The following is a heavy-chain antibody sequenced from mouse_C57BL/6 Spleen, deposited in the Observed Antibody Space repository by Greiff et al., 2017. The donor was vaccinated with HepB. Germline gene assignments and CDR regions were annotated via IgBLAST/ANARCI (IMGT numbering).Heavy chain of an antibody. D-gene: IGHD4-1*01. V-gene: IGHV5-4*01. CDR1: GFTFSSYA. Sequence: EVQLVESGGGLVKPGGSLKLSCAASGFTFSSYAMSWVRQTPEKRLEWVATISDGGSYTYYPDNVKGRFTISRDNAKNNLYLQMSHLKSEDTAMYYCARDRVLTGGYFDYWGQGTTLTVSS. CDR3: ARDRVLTGGYFDY. J-gene: IGHJ2*01. CDR2: ISDGGSYT.